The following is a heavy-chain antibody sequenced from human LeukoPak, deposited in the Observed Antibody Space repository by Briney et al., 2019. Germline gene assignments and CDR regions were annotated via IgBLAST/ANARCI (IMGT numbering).Heavy chain of an antibody. CDR2: IYYSGST. CDR3: ARSITGTTMATPNYYYYGMDV. Sequence: SETLSLTCTVSGGSISSYYWSWIRQPPGKGLEWIGYIYYSGSTNYNPSLKSRVTISVDTSKNQFSLKLSSVTAADTAVYYCARSITGTTMATPNYYYYGMDVWDQGTTVTVSS. V-gene: IGHV4-59*01. J-gene: IGHJ6*02. D-gene: IGHD1/OR15-1a*01. CDR1: GGSISSYY.